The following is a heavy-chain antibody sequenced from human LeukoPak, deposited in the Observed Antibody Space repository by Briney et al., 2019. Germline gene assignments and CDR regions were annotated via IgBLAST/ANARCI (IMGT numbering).Heavy chain of an antibody. CDR3: ARNQHWSRDI. Sequence: GGSLRLSCAASGFTFSNYWMSWVRQAPGKGLEWVANIKQDGREKYYVDSVKGRFTISRDNAKNSVYLQMNSLRAEDTAVYYCARNQHWSRDIWGQGILVTVSS. D-gene: IGHD2-8*02. J-gene: IGHJ4*02. CDR1: GFTFSNYW. V-gene: IGHV3-7*01. CDR2: IKQDGREK.